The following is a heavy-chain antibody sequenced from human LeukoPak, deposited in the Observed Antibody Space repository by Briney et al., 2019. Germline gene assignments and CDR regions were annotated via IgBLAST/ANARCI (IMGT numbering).Heavy chain of an antibody. V-gene: IGHV4-59*08. J-gene: IGHJ3*02. CDR3: ARGPGMGRAFDI. D-gene: IGHD3-10*01. CDR2: IYYSGST. CDR1: GGSISSYY. Sequence: SETLSLTCTVSGGSISSYYWSWIRQPPGKGLEWIGYIYYSGSTNYNPSLKSRVTISVDTSKNQFSLKLSSVTAADTAVYYCARGPGMGRAFDIWGQGTMVTVSS.